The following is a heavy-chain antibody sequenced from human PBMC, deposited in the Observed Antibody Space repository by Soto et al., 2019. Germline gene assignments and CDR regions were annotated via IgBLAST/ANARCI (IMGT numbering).Heavy chain of an antibody. V-gene: IGHV3-11*01. CDR3: ARVVGLHPHTWFDP. CDR1: GFSVTDS. CDR2: IDERGTTI. J-gene: IGHJ5*02. Sequence: QVQVVGSGGGLVKPGGSLRLSCEVSGFSVTDSMSWIRQAPGKGLEWVAYIDERGTTIFYADSVRGRFTISRDSAQNSLFLLIDSLRVDDTAIYYCARVVGLHPHTWFDPWGQGTLVTVSS.